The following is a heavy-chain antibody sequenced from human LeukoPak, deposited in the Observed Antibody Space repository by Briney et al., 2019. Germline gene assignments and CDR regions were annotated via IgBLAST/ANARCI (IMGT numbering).Heavy chain of an antibody. CDR1: GFIVSNYE. D-gene: IGHD6-6*01. CDR3: ARDRSIGSSSVHFDY. Sequence: IPGGSLRLSCVASGFIVSNYEMNWVRQAPGKGLEWVSSISSSSSYIYYADSVKGRFTISRDNAKNSLYLQMNSLRAEDTAVYYCARDRSIGSSSVHFDYWGQGTLVTVSS. V-gene: IGHV3-21*01. CDR2: ISSSSSYI. J-gene: IGHJ4*02.